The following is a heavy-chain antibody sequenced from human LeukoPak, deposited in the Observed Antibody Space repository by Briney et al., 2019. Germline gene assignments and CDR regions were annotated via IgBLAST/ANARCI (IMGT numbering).Heavy chain of an antibody. Sequence: HPGRSLRLSCAASGFTFDDYAMHWARHAPGKGLEWVSGISWNSGSMVYADSVKGRFTISRDNAKNSLYLQMNSLRAADTALYYCAKDLDSSAWNGFDYWGQGPLVTVSS. V-gene: IGHV3-9*01. CDR2: ISWNSGSM. CDR3: AKDLDSSAWNGFDY. CDR1: GFTFDDYA. D-gene: IGHD6-19*01. J-gene: IGHJ4*02.